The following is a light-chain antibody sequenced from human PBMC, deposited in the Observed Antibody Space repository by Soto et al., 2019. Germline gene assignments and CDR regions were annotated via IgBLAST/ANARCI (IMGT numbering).Light chain of an antibody. V-gene: IGLV1-40*01. J-gene: IGLJ1*01. CDR1: SSNIGAGYD. CDR2: GNS. Sequence: QSVLTQPPSVSGAPGQRVTISCTGSSSNIGAGYDVHWYQQVPGAAPKLLIFGNSNRPSGVPDRFSGSKSGTSASLAITGLQAEDEADYYCQSYDSSHVFGTGTKVTAL. CDR3: QSYDSSHV.